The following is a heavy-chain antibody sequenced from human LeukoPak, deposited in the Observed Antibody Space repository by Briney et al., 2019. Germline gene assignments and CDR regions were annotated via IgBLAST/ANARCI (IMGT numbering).Heavy chain of an antibody. V-gene: IGHV3-7*04. CDR3: ARGYYDSSGYCYAFDI. CDR1: GFTISTYW. Sequence: PGGSLRLSCAASGFTISTYWMSWVRQAPGKGLEWVANIKQDGSEKYYVDSVKGRFTISRDNAKNSLYLQMNSLRAEDTAVYYCARGYYDSSGYCYAFDIWGQGTMVTVSS. D-gene: IGHD3-22*01. J-gene: IGHJ3*02. CDR2: IKQDGSEK.